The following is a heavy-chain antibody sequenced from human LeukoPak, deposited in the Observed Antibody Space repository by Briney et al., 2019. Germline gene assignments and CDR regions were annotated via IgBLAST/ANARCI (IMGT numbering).Heavy chain of an antibody. D-gene: IGHD3-3*01. CDR3: ARGRITVFGVITYYYYYYGMDV. Sequence: ASVKVSCKASGYTFTSYDINWVRQATGDGLEWMGWLNPKNGSTGYAQKFQGRVIMTRNTSISTAYMELSSLTSEDTAVYYCARGRITVFGVITYYYYYYGMDVWGQGTTVTVSS. V-gene: IGHV1-8*01. CDR1: GYTFTSYD. CDR2: LNPKNGST. J-gene: IGHJ6*02.